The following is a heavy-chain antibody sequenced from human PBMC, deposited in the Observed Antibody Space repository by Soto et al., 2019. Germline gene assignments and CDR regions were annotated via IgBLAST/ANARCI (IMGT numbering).Heavy chain of an antibody. J-gene: IGHJ4*02. D-gene: IGHD3-3*01. CDR3: AHRILRTVFGLVTTTAIYFDF. Sequence: QITLNESGPTVVKPAETLTLTCTFSGFSLTTSGVGVGWIRQSPGKAPEWLALIYWDDDKRYSASLKSRLTITKETSKNQVVLTMASVDPAYTATYYCAHRILRTVFGLVTTTAIYFDFWGQGTPVVVSS. CDR1: GFSLTTSGVG. V-gene: IGHV2-5*02. CDR2: IYWDDDK.